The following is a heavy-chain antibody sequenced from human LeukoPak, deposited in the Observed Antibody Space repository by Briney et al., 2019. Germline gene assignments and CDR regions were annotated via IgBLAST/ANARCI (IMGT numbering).Heavy chain of an antibody. CDR1: GYMLTGYY. CDR2: IKPNSGGT. V-gene: IGHV1-2*02. D-gene: IGHD3-22*01. CDR3: ARTNYYDSSGYYLGY. J-gene: IGHJ4*02. Sequence: ASVKVSCQASGYMLTGYYMHWVRQAPGEGLQWMGWIKPNSGGTNYAQKFQGRVTMTRDTSISTAYMELSRLRSDDTAVYYCARTNYYDSSGYYLGYWGQGTLVTVSS.